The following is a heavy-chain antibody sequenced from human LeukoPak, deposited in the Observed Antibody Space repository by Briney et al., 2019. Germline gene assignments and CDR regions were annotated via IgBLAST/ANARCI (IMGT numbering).Heavy chain of an antibody. J-gene: IGHJ5*02. CDR2: INHRGST. V-gene: IGHV4-34*01. CDR3: ARYGHDWNYVNWFDP. D-gene: IGHD1-7*01. Sequence: PSETLSLTCAVYGGSFSGYYWSWIRQPPGKGLEWIGEINHRGSTNYNPSLKSRVTISVDTSKNQFSLKLSSVTAADTAVYYCARYGHDWNYVNWFDPWGQGTLVTVSS. CDR1: GGSFSGYY.